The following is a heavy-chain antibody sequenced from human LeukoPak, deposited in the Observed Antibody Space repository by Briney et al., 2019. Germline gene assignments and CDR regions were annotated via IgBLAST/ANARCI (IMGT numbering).Heavy chain of an antibody. CDR2: INPNSGGT. Sequence: VSVKVSCKASGYTFTGYYMHWVRQAPGQGLEWMGWINPNSGGTNYAQKFQGRVTMTRDTSISTAYMELSRLRSDDTAVYYCARTLLGSGLFDYWGQGTLVTVSS. D-gene: IGHD3-10*01. CDR3: ARTLLGSGLFDY. J-gene: IGHJ4*02. V-gene: IGHV1-2*02. CDR1: GYTFTGYY.